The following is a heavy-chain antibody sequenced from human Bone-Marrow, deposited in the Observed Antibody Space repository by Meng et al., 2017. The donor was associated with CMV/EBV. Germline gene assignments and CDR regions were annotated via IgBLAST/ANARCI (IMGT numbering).Heavy chain of an antibody. V-gene: IGHV3-20*04. CDR2: INWNGGST. J-gene: IGHJ6*02. Sequence: GESLKISCAASGFTFDDYGMSWVRQAPGKGLEWVSGINWNGGSTGYADSVKGRFTISRDNAKNSLYLQMNSLRAEDTAVYYCAREGPYVDTAMVYGMEVWGPGHTV. D-gene: IGHD5-18*01. CDR1: GFTFDDYG. CDR3: AREGPYVDTAMVYGMEV.